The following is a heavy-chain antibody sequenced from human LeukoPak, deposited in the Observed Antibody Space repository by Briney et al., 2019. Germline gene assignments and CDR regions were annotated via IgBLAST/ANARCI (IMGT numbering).Heavy chain of an antibody. D-gene: IGHD3-10*01. CDR3: ARGPTLRGMDV. V-gene: IGHV3-53*01. Sequence: GGSLRPSCAASGFTVSSNYMSWVRQAPGKGLEWVSVIYSGGSTYYADSVKGRFTISRDNSKNTLYLQMNSLRAEDTAVYYCARGPTLRGMDVWGQGTTVTVSS. CDR2: IYSGGST. J-gene: IGHJ6*02. CDR1: GFTVSSNY.